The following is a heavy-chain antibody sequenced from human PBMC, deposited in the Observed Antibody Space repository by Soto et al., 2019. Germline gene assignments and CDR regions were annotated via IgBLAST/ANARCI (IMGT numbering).Heavy chain of an antibody. J-gene: IGHJ4*02. CDR1: GFSVTNKY. CDR3: ARDGTQYCTNGVCYKRAFDY. D-gene: IGHD2-8*01. CDR2: IYSGGLT. Sequence: VGSLRLSCAASGFSVTNKYMSWVRQAPGQGLEWVSIIYSGGLTYYSDSVKGRFTISRDTSKNSLYLQMNSLRAEDTAVYYCARDGTQYCTNGVCYKRAFDYWGQGTLVTVSS. V-gene: IGHV3-66*01.